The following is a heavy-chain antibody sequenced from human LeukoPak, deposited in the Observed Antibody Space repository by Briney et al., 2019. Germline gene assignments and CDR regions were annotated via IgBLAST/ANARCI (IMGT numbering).Heavy chain of an antibody. CDR3: ARRTRELGYCSGGSCYHDAFDI. CDR1: GGTFSGYS. V-gene: IGHV1-69*15. Sequence: SVKVSCKASGGTFSGYSISWVRQAPGQGIEWMGRISLMFGTTNYALKFQGRVTITADDSTGSAYMELTSLRSEDTAVYYCARRTRELGYCSGGSCYHDAFDIWGQGTMVTVSS. D-gene: IGHD2-15*01. CDR2: ISLMFGTT. J-gene: IGHJ3*02.